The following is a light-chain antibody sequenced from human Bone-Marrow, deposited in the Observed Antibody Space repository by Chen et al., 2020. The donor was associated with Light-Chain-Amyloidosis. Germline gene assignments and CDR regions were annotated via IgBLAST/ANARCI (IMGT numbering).Light chain of an antibody. J-gene: IGKJ2*01. CDR1: QSIDTY. CDR2: SAS. CDR3: QQYSSYPRT. V-gene: IGKV1-5*01. Sequence: DIQMTQSPSTLSASVGDRVTITCRASQSIDTYLAWYRRKPGKAPKLLIQSASNLEGGVPSRFSGSGSGTEFTLTISSLQPDDFGSYYCQQYSSYPRTFGQGINLEI.